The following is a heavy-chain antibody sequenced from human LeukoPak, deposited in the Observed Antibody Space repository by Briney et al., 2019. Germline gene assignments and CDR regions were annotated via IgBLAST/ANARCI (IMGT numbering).Heavy chain of an antibody. CDR2: INSDGSST. J-gene: IGHJ6*04. CDR3: ARDSMVRGVIRQYYYGMDV. D-gene: IGHD3-10*01. V-gene: IGHV3-74*01. Sequence: PGGSLRLSCAASGFTFSSYWMHWVRQAPGKGLVWISRINSDGSSTSYADSVKGRFTISRDNARNTLYLQMNSLRAEDTAACYCARDSMVRGVIRQYYYGMDVWGKGTTVTVSS. CDR1: GFTFSSYW.